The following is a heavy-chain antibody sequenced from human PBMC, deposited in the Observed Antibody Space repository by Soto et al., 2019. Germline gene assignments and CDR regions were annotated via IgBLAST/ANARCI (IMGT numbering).Heavy chain of an antibody. D-gene: IGHD3-3*01. Sequence: GGSLRLSCATSGFTLSSYAISWVRQAPGKGLEWVSAISGSGGSTYYADSVKGRFTISRDNSKNTLYLQMNSLRAEDTAVYYCARFYDFWSHYMDVWGKGTTVTV. CDR2: ISGSGGST. V-gene: IGHV3-23*01. J-gene: IGHJ6*03. CDR1: GFTLSSYA. CDR3: ARFYDFWSHYMDV.